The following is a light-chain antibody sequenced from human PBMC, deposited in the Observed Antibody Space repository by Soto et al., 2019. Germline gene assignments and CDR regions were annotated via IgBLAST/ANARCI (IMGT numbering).Light chain of an antibody. CDR1: QSVLSSSDSKNY. Sequence: DIVMTQSPDSLAVSLGERATINCKSSQSVLSSSDSKNYLAWHQQKPGQPPKLLICWASTRESGVPERFSGSGSGTDFALTISSLQAEDVAVYYCQQYYSNPITFGQGTRLEIK. CDR3: QQYYSNPIT. CDR2: WAS. J-gene: IGKJ5*01. V-gene: IGKV4-1*01.